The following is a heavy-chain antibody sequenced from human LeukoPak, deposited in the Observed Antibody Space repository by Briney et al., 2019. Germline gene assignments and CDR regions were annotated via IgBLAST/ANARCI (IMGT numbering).Heavy chain of an antibody. J-gene: IGHJ3*02. V-gene: IGHV1-3*01. Sequence: GASVKVSCKASGYTFTSYAMHWVRQAPGQRLEWMGWIHADSGNTKYSQKLQGRVTIARDTSASTIYMESSSLRFEDTAVYFCTIGLAGDWDAFDIWGLGTMVTVSS. CDR1: GYTFTSYA. CDR3: TIGLAGDWDAFDI. CDR2: IHADSGNT. D-gene: IGHD6-19*01.